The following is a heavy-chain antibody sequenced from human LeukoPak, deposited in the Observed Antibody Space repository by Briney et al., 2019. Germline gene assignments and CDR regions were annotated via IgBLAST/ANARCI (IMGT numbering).Heavy chain of an antibody. D-gene: IGHD5-12*01. CDR2: ISGSGGST. Sequence: GGSLRLSCAASEFTFSSYAMSWVRQAPGKGLEWVSAISGSGGSTYYADSVKGRFTISRDISKNTLYLQMNSLRAEDTAVYYRAKDRYSGYFDYWGQGTLVTVSS. CDR3: AKDRYSGYFDY. J-gene: IGHJ4*02. CDR1: EFTFSSYA. V-gene: IGHV3-23*01.